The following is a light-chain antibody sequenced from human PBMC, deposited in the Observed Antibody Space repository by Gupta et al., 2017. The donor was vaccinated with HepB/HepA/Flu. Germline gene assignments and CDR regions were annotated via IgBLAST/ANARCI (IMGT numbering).Light chain of an antibody. CDR3: QQLNSYSTWT. Sequence: DIQLTQSPSFLSASVGDRVTITCRASQGISSYLAWYQQKPGKAPKLLIYAASTLQSGVPSRFSGSGSGTEFTLTISSLQQEDFATYYCQQLNSYSTWTFGQGTKVEIK. J-gene: IGKJ1*01. CDR2: AAS. CDR1: QGISSY. V-gene: IGKV1-9*01.